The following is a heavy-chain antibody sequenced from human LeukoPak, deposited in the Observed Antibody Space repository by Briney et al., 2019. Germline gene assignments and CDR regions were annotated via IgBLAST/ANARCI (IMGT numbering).Heavy chain of an antibody. CDR1: GFSLSTSGVG. V-gene: IGHV2-5*02. CDR2: IYWDDDK. J-gene: IGHJ6*03. D-gene: IGHD6-13*01. Sequence: SGPTLVNPTQTLTLTCTFSGFSLSTSGVGVGWIRQPPGKALEWLALIYWDDDKRYSPSLKSRLTITKDTSKNQVVLTMTNMDPVDTATYYCAHRRNSWPRNTYYYYYMDVWAKGPRSPSP. CDR3: AHRRNSWPRNTYYYYYMDV.